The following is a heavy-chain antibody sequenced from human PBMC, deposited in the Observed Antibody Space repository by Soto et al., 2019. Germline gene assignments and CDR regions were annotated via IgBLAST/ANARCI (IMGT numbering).Heavy chain of an antibody. Sequence: GESLKISCAASGFTFSSYGMHWVRQAPGKGLEWVAVIWYDGSNKYYADSVKGRFTISRDNSKNTLYLQMNSLRAEDTAVYYCARDPGYCSGGSCYSPGFDYWGQGTLVTVSS. CDR2: IWYDGSNK. J-gene: IGHJ4*02. CDR3: ARDPGYCSGGSCYSPGFDY. D-gene: IGHD2-15*01. CDR1: GFTFSSYG. V-gene: IGHV3-33*01.